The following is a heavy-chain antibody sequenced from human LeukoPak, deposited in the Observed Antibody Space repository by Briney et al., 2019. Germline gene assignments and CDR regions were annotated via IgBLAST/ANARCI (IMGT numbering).Heavy chain of an antibody. CDR1: GFTFSSYS. CDR3: AKDTPGSYGFDY. Sequence: GGSLRLSCAASGFTFSSYSMNWVRQAPGKGLEWVSSISSSSSYIYYADSVKGRFTISRDNAKNSLYLQMNSLRAEDTAVYYCAKDTPGSYGFDYWGQGTLVTVSS. D-gene: IGHD1-26*01. CDR2: ISSSSSYI. J-gene: IGHJ4*02. V-gene: IGHV3-21*04.